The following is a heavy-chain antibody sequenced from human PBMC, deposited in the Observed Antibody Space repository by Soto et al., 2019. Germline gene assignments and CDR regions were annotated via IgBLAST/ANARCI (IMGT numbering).Heavy chain of an antibody. Sequence: EVQLLESGGGLVQPGGSLRLSCAASGFTFSSYAMSWVRQAPGKGLEWVSAISGSGGSTYYADSVKGRFTISRDNSKNTLYMQMNSLRAEDTAVYYCAKCKAVRGVIITYYCYGMDVWGQGTTVAVSS. D-gene: IGHD3-10*01. J-gene: IGHJ6*02. V-gene: IGHV3-23*01. CDR3: AKCKAVRGVIITYYCYGMDV. CDR2: ISGSGGST. CDR1: GFTFSSYA.